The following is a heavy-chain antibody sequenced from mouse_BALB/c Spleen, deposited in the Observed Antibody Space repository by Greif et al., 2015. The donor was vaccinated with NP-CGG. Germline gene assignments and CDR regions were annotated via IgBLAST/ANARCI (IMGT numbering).Heavy chain of an antibody. CDR1: GFSLTSYG. CDR2: IWAGGST. CDR3: ASYYLNFVRFAY. J-gene: IGHJ3*01. D-gene: IGHD2-1*01. V-gene: IGHV2-9*02. Sequence: VKVVESGPGLVAPSQSLSITCTVSGFSLTSYGVHWVRQPPGKGLEWLGVIWAGGSTNYNSALMSRLSISKDNSKSXVFLKMNSLQTVDAAMYYCASYYLNFVRFAYWGQGTLVTVSA.